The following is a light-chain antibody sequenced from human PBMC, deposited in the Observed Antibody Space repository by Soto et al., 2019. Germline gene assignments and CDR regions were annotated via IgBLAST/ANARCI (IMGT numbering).Light chain of an antibody. CDR2: AND. V-gene: IGLV1-51*01. CDR1: SSDVGGSNF. Sequence: QSVLTQPASVSDSPGQSITISCTGTSSDVGGSNFVSWYQQHPGKPPKLVVYANDRRPSDLPGRFSGSKSGTSAKLVITGLQTGDEAVYYCGTWDDSLFSFVFGPGTKVTVL. CDR3: GTWDDSLFSFV. J-gene: IGLJ1*01.